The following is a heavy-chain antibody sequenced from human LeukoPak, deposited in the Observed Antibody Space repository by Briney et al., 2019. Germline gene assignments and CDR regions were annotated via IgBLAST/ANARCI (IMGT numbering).Heavy chain of an antibody. V-gene: IGHV2-5*01. CDR1: GFSLTSTGEG. J-gene: IGHJ4*02. Sequence: ESGPTLVKPTQTLTLTCTFSGFSLTSTGEGVAWIRPPPGKALEWLAVIHYNGNKDYNPSLTRRLTTTQATSKNQVVLTVTNLDPVDTATYYCAHYYWNRSGYSAIFDYWGQGTLVTVSS. CDR3: AHYYWNRSGYSAIFDY. CDR2: IHYNGNK. D-gene: IGHD3-22*01.